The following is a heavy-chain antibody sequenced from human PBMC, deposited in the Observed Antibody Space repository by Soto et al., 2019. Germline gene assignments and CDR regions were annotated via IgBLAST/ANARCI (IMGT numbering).Heavy chain of an antibody. CDR3: ARGGFNYAS. CDR2: ISSSGVSM. V-gene: IGHV3-11*01. D-gene: IGHD5-18*01. CDR1: GFTFSSSY. J-gene: IGHJ5*02. Sequence: QVQLLQSGGGLVKRGGSLRLSCAASGFTFSSSYMSWIRQAPGKGLEWVSYISSSGVSMYYADSVKGRFTISRDNANNSLYLQMNSLRAEDTAVYYCARGGFNYASWVQGTLVTVSP.